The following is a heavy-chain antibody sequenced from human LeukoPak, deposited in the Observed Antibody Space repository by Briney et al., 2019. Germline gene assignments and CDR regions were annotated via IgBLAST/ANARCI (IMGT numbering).Heavy chain of an antibody. J-gene: IGHJ4*02. D-gene: IGHD1-26*01. CDR2: IYYSGST. V-gene: IGHV4-31*03. Sequence: PSETLSLTCTVSGGSISSGGYYWSWIRQHPGKGLEWIGYIYYSGSTYYNPSLKSRVTISVDTSKNQFSLKLSSVTAADTAVHYCARDRSGSYLFDYWGQGTLVTVSS. CDR3: ARDRSGSYLFDY. CDR1: GGSISSGGYY.